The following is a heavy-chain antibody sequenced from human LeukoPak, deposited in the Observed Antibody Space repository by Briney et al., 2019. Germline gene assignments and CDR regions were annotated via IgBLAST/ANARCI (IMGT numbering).Heavy chain of an antibody. CDR3: ARVLAVAGTLSVYYYYYMDV. V-gene: IGHV1-2*02. CDR1: GYTFTGYY. CDR2: INPNSGGT. Sequence: GASVKVSCKASGYTFTGYYMHRVRRAPGQGLEWMGWINPNSGGTNYAQKFQGRVTMTRDTSISTAYMELSRLRSDDTAVYYCARVLAVAGTLSVYYYYYMDVWGKGTTVTISS. D-gene: IGHD6-19*01. J-gene: IGHJ6*03.